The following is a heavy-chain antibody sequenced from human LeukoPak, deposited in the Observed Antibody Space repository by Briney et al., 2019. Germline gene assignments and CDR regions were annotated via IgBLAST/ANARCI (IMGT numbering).Heavy chain of an antibody. CDR1: GFTLSSYS. CDR2: SSRSSSYI. CDR3: ARRGDWNEANFDY. D-gene: IGHD1-1*01. J-gene: IGHJ4*02. V-gene: IGHV3-21*01. Sequence: PGGSLGLSCAASGFTLSSYSMNWVRQAPGKGLEWVSSSSRSSSYIYYADSVKGRFTISRDDAKNSLYLQMSSLRVEDTAVYYCARRGDWNEANFDYWGQGTLVTVSS.